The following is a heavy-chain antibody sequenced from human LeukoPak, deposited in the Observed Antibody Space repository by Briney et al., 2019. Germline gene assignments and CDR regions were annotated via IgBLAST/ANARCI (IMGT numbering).Heavy chain of an antibody. Sequence: GGSLRLSCAASGFTFSSYSMNWVRQAPGKGLEWVSSISSSSSSYIYYADSVKGRFTISRDNAKNSLYLQMNSLRAEDTAVYYCARAVVRGVNNYYGMDVWGQGTTVTVSS. CDR2: ISSSSSSYI. V-gene: IGHV3-21*01. CDR1: GFTFSSYS. J-gene: IGHJ6*02. D-gene: IGHD3-10*01. CDR3: ARAVVRGVNNYYGMDV.